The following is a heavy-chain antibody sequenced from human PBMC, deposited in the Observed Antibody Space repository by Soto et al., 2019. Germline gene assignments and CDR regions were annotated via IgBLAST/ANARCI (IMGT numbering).Heavy chain of an antibody. Sequence: PVGSLRLSCAASGFTFSVHSMNWVRRARGKGLEWVSAISSSGDSAYYAESVRGRFTISRDNSINTLYLQMRSLRPEDTAVYFCAHPRGYGVFDAVDIWGQGTMVTVSS. CDR1: GFTFSVHS. CDR3: AHPRGYGVFDAVDI. J-gene: IGHJ3*02. V-gene: IGHV3-23*01. D-gene: IGHD4-17*01. CDR2: ISSSGDSA.